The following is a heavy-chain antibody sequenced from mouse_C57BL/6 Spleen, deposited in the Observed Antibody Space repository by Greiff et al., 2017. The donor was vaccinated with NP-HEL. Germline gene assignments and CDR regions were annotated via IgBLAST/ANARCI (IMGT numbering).Heavy chain of an antibody. CDR2: IHPNSGST. CDR3: AREGYYGEDYAMDY. Sequence: QVQLQQPGAELVKPGASVKLSCKASGYTFTSYWMHWVKQRPGQGLEWIGMIHPNSGSTNYNVKFKSKATLTVDKSSSTAYMQLSSLTSEDSAVYYCAREGYYGEDYAMDYWGQGTSVTVSS. D-gene: IGHD1-1*01. CDR1: GYTFTSYW. J-gene: IGHJ4*01. V-gene: IGHV1-64*01.